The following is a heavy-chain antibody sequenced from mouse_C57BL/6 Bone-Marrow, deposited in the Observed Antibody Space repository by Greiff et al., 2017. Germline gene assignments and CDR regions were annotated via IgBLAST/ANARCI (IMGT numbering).Heavy chain of an antibody. CDR1: GYTFTNYW. J-gene: IGHJ1*03. D-gene: IGHD1-1*01. CDR2: IYPGGGYT. V-gene: IGHV1-63*01. CDR3: ARGGYYGRSPYWYFDV. Sequence: QVQLKQSGAELVRPGTSVKMSCKASGYTFTNYWIGWAKQRPGHGLEWIGDIYPGGGYTNYNEKFKGKATLTADKSSSTAYMQFSSLTSEDSAIYYCARGGYYGRSPYWYFDVWGTGTTVTVSS.